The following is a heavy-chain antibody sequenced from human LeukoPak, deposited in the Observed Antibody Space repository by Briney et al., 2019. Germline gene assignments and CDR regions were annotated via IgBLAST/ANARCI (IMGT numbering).Heavy chain of an antibody. J-gene: IGHJ6*03. CDR2: INPNSGGT. V-gene: IGHV1-2*02. CDR3: AREDVGTMIVVDYHYMDV. Sequence: ASVKVSCKASGYTFTGYYMHWVRQAPGQGLEWMGWINPNSGGTNYAQKFQGRVTMTRDTSISTAYMELSRLRSDDTAVYYCAREDVGTMIVVDYHYMDVWGKGTTVTISS. D-gene: IGHD3-22*01. CDR1: GYTFTGYY.